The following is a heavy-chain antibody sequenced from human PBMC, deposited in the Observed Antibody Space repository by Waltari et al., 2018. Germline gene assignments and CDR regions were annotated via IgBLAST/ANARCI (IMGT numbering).Heavy chain of an antibody. CDR2: IWYDGSNK. CDR3: ARGDGGSGLGASDI. D-gene: IGHD3-3*01. V-gene: IGHV3-33*01. CDR1: GFTFITHG. Sequence: QVQLVESGGGVVQSGRSLRLSCVGSGFTFITHGVNWVRQAPGKGLEWVAGIWYDGSNKNYVDSVKGRFTISRDNSKNTLDLEMNSLRAEDTAVYFCARGDGGSGLGASDIWGQGTMVTVSS. J-gene: IGHJ3*02.